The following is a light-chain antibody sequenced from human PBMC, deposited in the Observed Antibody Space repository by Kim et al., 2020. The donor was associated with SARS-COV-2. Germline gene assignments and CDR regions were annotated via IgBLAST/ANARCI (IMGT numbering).Light chain of an antibody. Sequence: ASVGDRVTITCRASLSISIHLNWYQQKPGKAPKLLISTASNLESGVPSRFSGSGSGTYFTLTISSLQPEDFATYYCQESHSVPLTFGGGTKVDIK. CDR2: TAS. CDR3: QESHSVPLT. CDR1: LSISIH. V-gene: IGKV1-39*01. J-gene: IGKJ4*01.